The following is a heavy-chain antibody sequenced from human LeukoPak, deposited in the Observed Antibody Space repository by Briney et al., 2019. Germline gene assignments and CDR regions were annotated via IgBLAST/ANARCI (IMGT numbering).Heavy chain of an antibody. D-gene: IGHD6-19*01. CDR1: GGSISSYY. Sequence: PSETLSLTCTVSGGSISSYYWSWIRQPPGKGLEWIGYIYYSGSTNYNPSLKSRVTISVDTSKNQFSLKLSSVTAADTAVYYCARARQWLVPHSAFDIWGQGTMVTVSS. V-gene: IGHV4-59*01. J-gene: IGHJ3*02. CDR2: IYYSGST. CDR3: ARARQWLVPHSAFDI.